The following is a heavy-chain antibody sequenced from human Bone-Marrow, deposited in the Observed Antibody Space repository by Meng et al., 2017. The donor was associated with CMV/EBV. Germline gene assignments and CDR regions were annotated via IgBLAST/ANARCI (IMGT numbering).Heavy chain of an antibody. D-gene: IGHD2-2*01. V-gene: IGHV4-38-2*02. J-gene: IGHJ4*02. Sequence: GSLRLSCTVSGYSISSGYYWGWIRQPPGKGLEWIGSIYHSGSTYYNPSLKSRVTISVDTSKNQFSLKLSSVTAADTAVYYCARLSGEAAMPFDYWGQGTLVTVSS. CDR3: ARLSGEAAMPFDY. CDR2: IYHSGST. CDR1: GYSISSGYY.